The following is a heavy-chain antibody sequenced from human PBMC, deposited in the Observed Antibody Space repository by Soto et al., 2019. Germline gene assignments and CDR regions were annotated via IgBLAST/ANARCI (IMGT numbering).Heavy chain of an antibody. V-gene: IGHV4-34*01. CDR3: ARALGQWRIFDAFDI. CDR1: GGSFSGYY. D-gene: IGHD6-19*01. Sequence: SETLSLTCAVYGGSFSGYYWSWIRQPPGKGLEWIGEINHSGSTNYNPSLKSRVTISVDTSKNQFSLKLSSVTAADTAVYYCARALGQWRIFDAFDIWGQGTMVTVSS. CDR2: INHSGST. J-gene: IGHJ3*02.